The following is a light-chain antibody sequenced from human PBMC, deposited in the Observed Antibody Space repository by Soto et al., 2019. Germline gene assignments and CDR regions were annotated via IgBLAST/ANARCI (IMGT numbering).Light chain of an antibody. Sequence: EIVMTESPATLSVSPGERATLSGRASQSVSSNLAWYQQTPGQAPRLLIYGASTRATGIPARFSGSGSGTEFTLTISSLKSEDFAVYYCQQYHNWPQTFGQGTKVDIK. V-gene: IGKV3-15*01. J-gene: IGKJ1*01. CDR2: GAS. CDR3: QQYHNWPQT. CDR1: QSVSSN.